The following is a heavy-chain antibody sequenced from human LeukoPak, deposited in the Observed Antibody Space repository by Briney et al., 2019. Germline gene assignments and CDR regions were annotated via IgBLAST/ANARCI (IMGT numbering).Heavy chain of an antibody. D-gene: IGHD3-22*01. CDR2: INPNSGGT. J-gene: IGHJ4*02. CDR3: ARDYYDSSGYYSQPPTY. V-gene: IGHV1-2*02. Sequence: ASVKVSCKASGGTFSSYAISWVRQAPGQGLEWMGWINPNSGGTNYAQKFQGRVTMTRDTSISTAYMELSRLRSDDTAVYYCARDYYDSSGYYSQPPTYWGQGTLVTVSS. CDR1: GGTFSSYA.